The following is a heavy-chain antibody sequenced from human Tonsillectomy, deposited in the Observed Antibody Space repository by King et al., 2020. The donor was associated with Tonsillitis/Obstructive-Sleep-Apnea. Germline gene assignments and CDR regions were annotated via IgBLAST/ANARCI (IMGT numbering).Heavy chain of an antibody. D-gene: IGHD6-19*01. CDR1: EFSVSTNY. J-gene: IGHJ4*02. CDR2: IHSGSTT. V-gene: IGHV3-53*01. Sequence: QLVQSGGGLIQPGGSLRLSCAASEFSVSTNYMSWVRQAPGKGLEWVSSIHSGSTTYNADSVKGRFTISRDNSKNTLYLQMNSLRVEDTAVYFCARVLKDSNGWYHFDYWGQGALVTVSS. CDR3: ARVLKDSNGWYHFDY.